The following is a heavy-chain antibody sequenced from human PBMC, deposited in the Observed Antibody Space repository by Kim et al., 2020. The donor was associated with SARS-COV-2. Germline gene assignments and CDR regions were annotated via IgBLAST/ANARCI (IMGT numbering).Heavy chain of an antibody. V-gene: IGHV3-9*01. Sequence: GGSLRLSCAASGFTFDDYAMHWVRQAPGKGLEWVSGISWNSGSIGYADSVKGRFTISRDNAKNSLYLQMNSLRAEDTALYYCAKDVRRWLQFRFDYWGQGTLVTVSS. CDR2: ISWNSGSI. J-gene: IGHJ4*02. CDR3: AKDVRRWLQFRFDY. D-gene: IGHD5-12*01. CDR1: GFTFDDYA.